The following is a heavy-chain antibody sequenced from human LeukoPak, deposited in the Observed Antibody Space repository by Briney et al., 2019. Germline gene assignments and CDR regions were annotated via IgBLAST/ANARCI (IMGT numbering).Heavy chain of an antibody. V-gene: IGHV3-48*03. CDR2: ISSSGSTI. Sequence: SGGSLRLSCAASGFTFSSYEMNWVRQAPGKGLEWVSYISSSGSTIYYADSVKGRFTISRDNAKNSLYLQMNSLRATDTAVYYCARDRHSSGYSYFDYWGQGTLVTVSS. CDR1: GFTFSSYE. CDR3: ARDRHSSGYSYFDY. J-gene: IGHJ4*02. D-gene: IGHD3-22*01.